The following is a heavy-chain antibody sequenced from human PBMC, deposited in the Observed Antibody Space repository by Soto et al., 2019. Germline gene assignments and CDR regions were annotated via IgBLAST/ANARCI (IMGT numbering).Heavy chain of an antibody. CDR1: GYTFTSYG. Sequence: GASVKVSCKASGYTFTSYGVNWVRQAPGQGLEWMGWISAYNGNTNYAQKIQGRITMTTDTSTSTAYMELSSLRSGDTAMFYCASGRYDASGYFDYWGQGTLVTVSS. CDR2: ISAYNGNT. V-gene: IGHV1-18*01. CDR3: ASGRYDASGYFDY. J-gene: IGHJ4*02. D-gene: IGHD3-22*01.